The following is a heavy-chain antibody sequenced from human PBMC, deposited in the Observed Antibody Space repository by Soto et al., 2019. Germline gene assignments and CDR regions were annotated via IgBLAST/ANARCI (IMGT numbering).Heavy chain of an antibody. CDR2: IIPIFGTA. V-gene: IGHV1-69*13. D-gene: IGHD2-15*01. CDR1: GGTFSSYA. J-gene: IGHJ5*02. Sequence: SVKVSCKASGGTFSSYAISWVGQAPGQGLEWMGGIIPIFGTANYAQKFQGRVTITADESTSTAYMELSSLRSEDTAVYYCARDQPRYCSGGSCPNWFDPWGQGTLVTVSS. CDR3: ARDQPRYCSGGSCPNWFDP.